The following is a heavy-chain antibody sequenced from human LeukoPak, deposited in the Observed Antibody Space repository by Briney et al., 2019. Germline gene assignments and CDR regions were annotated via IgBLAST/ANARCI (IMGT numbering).Heavy chain of an antibody. Sequence: QPGRSLRLSCAASGFTFSSYSMNWVRQAPGKGLEWVSYISSSSSTIYYADSVKGRFTISRDNAKNSLYLQMNSLRGEDTAVYYCARALFWQQLVHYYFDYWGQGTLVTVSS. J-gene: IGHJ4*02. V-gene: IGHV3-48*01. CDR3: ARALFWQQLVHYYFDY. CDR2: ISSSSSTI. CDR1: GFTFSSYS. D-gene: IGHD6-13*01.